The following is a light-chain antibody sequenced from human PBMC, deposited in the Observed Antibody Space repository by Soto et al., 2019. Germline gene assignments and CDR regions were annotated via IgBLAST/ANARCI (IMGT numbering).Light chain of an antibody. J-gene: IGLJ2*01. CDR2: EAN. Sequence: QPVLTQPPSASGSPGQSVTISCTGTSSDVGRSNYVSWYQHHPGKAPKLMIHEANKRPSGVPDRFSGSKSGNTASLTVSGLQAEDEADYYCSSYADNNGLVFGGGTKVTVL. V-gene: IGLV2-8*01. CDR1: SSDVGRSNY. CDR3: SSYADNNGLV.